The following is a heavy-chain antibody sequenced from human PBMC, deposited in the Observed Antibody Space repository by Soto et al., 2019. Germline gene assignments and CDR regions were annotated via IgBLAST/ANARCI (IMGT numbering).Heavy chain of an antibody. Sequence: PSETLSLTCTVSGGSISSYYWSWIRQPPGKGLEWIGYIYYSGSTKYNPSLKSRVTMSVDTSKNQFSLKLSSVTAADTAVYYCARRDSSGYYSYWGQGTLVTVSS. CDR3: ARRDSSGYYSY. CDR2: IYYSGST. V-gene: IGHV4-59*08. D-gene: IGHD3-22*01. CDR1: GGSISSYY. J-gene: IGHJ4*02.